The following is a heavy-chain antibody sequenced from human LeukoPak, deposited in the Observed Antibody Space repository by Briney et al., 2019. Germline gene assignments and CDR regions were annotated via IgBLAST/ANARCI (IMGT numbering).Heavy chain of an antibody. Sequence: SGTLSLTCTVSGGSISSYYWSWIRQPAGKGLEWIGEINHSGSTNYNPSLKSRVTISVDTSKNQFTLKLSSVTAADTAVYYCARGMSGYYYGYAFDIWGQGTMVTVSS. CDR1: GGSISSYY. D-gene: IGHD3-22*01. V-gene: IGHV4-34*01. CDR3: ARGMSGYYYGYAFDI. CDR2: INHSGST. J-gene: IGHJ3*02.